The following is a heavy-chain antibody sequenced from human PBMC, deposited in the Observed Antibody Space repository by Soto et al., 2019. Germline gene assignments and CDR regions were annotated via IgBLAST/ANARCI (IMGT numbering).Heavy chain of an antibody. CDR3: ATQGLTNYYYYGMDV. CDR2: IIPIFGTA. CDR1: GGTFSSYA. Sequence: QVQLVQSGAEVKKPGSSVKVSCKASGGTFSSYAISWVRQAPGQGLEWMGGIIPIFGTANYAQKVQGRVTINADDSTSTAYMELSSLRSEDTAVYYCATQGLTNYYYYGMDVWGQGTTVTVSS. J-gene: IGHJ6*02. V-gene: IGHV1-69*12. D-gene: IGHD3-22*01.